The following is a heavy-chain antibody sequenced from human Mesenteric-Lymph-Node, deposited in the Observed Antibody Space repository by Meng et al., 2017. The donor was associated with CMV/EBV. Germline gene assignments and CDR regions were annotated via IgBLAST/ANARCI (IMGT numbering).Heavy chain of an antibody. CDR2: ISSSGTTI. CDR1: FSNAW. CDR3: ARAKNYQVGSRLGWYLDL. D-gene: IGHD1-7*01. J-gene: IGHJ2*01. Sequence: FSNAWMSWVRQAPGKWLEWVSYISSSGTTIYYADSVKGRFTISRDNAKNSLYLQMSSLRAEDTAVYYCARAKNYQVGSRLGWYLDLWGRGTLVTVSS. V-gene: IGHV3-11*01.